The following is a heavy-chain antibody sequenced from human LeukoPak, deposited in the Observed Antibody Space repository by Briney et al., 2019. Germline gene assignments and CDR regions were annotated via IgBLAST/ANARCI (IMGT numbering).Heavy chain of an antibody. D-gene: IGHD5-24*01. Sequence: SETLSLTCTVSGGSINSYYWSWIRQPAGKGLEWIGHIYTSGSTNYNPSLKSRVTMSVDTSKNQSSLKLSSVTAAATAVYYCARVRDGNRYYFDYWGQGTLVTVSS. CDR3: ARVRDGNRYYFDY. CDR2: IYTSGST. CDR1: GGSINSYY. V-gene: IGHV4-4*07. J-gene: IGHJ4*02.